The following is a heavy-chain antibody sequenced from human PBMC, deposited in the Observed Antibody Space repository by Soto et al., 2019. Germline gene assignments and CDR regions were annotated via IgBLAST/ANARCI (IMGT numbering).Heavy chain of an antibody. D-gene: IGHD3-3*01. CDR2: FIPIFGTA. CDR3: ARPTYYDFWSGPKPPYYYYGMDV. V-gene: IGHV1-69*13. CDR1: GGTFSSYA. Sequence: ASVKVSCKASGGTFSSYAISWVRQAPGQGLEWMGGFIPIFGTANYAQKFQGRVTITADESTSTAYMELSSLRSEDTAVYYCARPTYYDFWSGPKPPYYYYGMDVWGQGTTVTVSS. J-gene: IGHJ6*02.